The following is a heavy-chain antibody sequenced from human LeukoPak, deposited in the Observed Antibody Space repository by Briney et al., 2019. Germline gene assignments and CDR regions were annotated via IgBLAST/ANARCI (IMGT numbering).Heavy chain of an antibody. Sequence: GRSLRLSCAASGFTFDDYAMHWVRQAPGKGLEWVSGISWNSGSIGYADSVKGRFTISRDNAKNSLYLQMNSLRAEDTALYCCAKDYQRYSSGWYSYYFDYWGQGTLVTVSS. CDR3: AKDYQRYSSGWYSYYFDY. D-gene: IGHD6-19*01. CDR1: GFTFDDYA. J-gene: IGHJ4*02. V-gene: IGHV3-9*01. CDR2: ISWNSGSI.